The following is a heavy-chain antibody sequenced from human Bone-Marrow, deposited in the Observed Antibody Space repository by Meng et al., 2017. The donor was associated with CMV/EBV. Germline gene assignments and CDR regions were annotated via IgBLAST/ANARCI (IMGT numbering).Heavy chain of an antibody. J-gene: IGHJ4*02. CDR3: ARGTIGIGYSSSRGVNY. D-gene: IGHD6-13*01. CDR1: GYTFTSYG. Sequence: ASVKVSCKASGYTFTSYGISWVRQAPGQGLEWMGWISAYNGNTNYAQKLQGRVTMTTDTSTSTAYMELRSLRSYDTAVYYCARGTIGIGYSSSRGVNYWGRGPLATFPS. V-gene: IGHV1-18*01. CDR2: ISAYNGNT.